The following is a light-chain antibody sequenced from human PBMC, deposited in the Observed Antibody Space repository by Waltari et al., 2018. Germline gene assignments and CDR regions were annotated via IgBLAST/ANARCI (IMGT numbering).Light chain of an antibody. V-gene: IGLV2-23*02. J-gene: IGLJ2*01. CDR3: CSYASSSPRLI. Sequence: QSALTQPASVSGSLGQSSSIPCSGTYSNVGSYYLFSWYHHTPGGAPKLLIYEVLKRPSGISNRFSGSKSGNAASLTISALQPEDEGTYYCCSYASSSPRLIFGGGTELSVL. CDR1: YSNVGSYYL. CDR2: EVL.